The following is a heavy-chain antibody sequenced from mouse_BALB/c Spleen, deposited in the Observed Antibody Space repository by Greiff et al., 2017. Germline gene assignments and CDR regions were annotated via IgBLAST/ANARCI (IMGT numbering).Heavy chain of an antibody. CDR1: GFTFTDYY. D-gene: IGHD1-1*01. V-gene: IGHV7-3*02. Sequence: EVKLVESGGGLVQPGGSLRLSCATSGFTFTDYYMSWVRQPPGKALEWLGFIRNKANGYTTEYSASVKGRFTISRDNSQSILYLQMNTLRAEDSATYYGARIPSFHYFDYWGQGTTLTVSS. J-gene: IGHJ2*01. CDR3: ARIPSFHYFDY. CDR2: IRNKANGYTT.